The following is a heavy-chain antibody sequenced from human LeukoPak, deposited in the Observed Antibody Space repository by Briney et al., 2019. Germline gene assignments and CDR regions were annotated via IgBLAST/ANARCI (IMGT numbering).Heavy chain of an antibody. CDR2: IYTSGST. J-gene: IGHJ4*02. CDR3: ARDPIGYYYGSVSYYND. D-gene: IGHD3-10*01. V-gene: IGHV4-4*07. Sequence: SETLSLTCTVSGGSISSYYWSWIRQPAGKGLEWIGRIYTSGSTNYNPSLKSRVTISVDTSKNQFSLKLSSVTAADTAVYYCARDPIGYYYGSVSYYNDWGQGTLVTVSS. CDR1: GGSISSYY.